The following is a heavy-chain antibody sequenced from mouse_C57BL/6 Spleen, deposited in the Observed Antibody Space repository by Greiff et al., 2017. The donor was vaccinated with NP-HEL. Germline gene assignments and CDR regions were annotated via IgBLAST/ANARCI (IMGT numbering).Heavy chain of an antibody. CDR2: ISSGGDYI. CDR1: GFTFSSYA. D-gene: IGHD2-4*01. J-gene: IGHJ4*01. V-gene: IGHV5S21*01. CDR3: TRRGDYDEDYAMDY. Sequence: EVKVEESGEGLVKPGGSLKLSCAASGFTFSSYAMSWVRQTPEKRLEWVAYISSGGDYIYYADTVKGRFTISRDNARNTLYLQMSSLKSEDTAMYYCTRRGDYDEDYAMDYWGQGTSVTVSS.